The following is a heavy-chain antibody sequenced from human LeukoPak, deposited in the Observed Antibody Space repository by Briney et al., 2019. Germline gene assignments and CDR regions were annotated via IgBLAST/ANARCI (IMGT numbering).Heavy chain of an antibody. CDR1: GFTFSSYA. Sequence: PGGSLRLSCAASGFTFSSYAMHWVRQAPGKGLEWVAVISYDGSNKYYADSVKGRFTISRDNSKNTLYLQMNSLRAEDTAVYYCARDYAVSGFLEWLPFGGFDPWGQGTLVTVSS. V-gene: IGHV3-30-3*01. CDR2: ISYDGSNK. J-gene: IGHJ5*02. D-gene: IGHD3-3*01. CDR3: ARDYAVSGFLEWLPFGGFDP.